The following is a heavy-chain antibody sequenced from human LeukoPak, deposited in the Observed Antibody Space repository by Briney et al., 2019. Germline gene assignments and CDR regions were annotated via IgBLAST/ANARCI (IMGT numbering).Heavy chain of an antibody. J-gene: IGHJ4*02. CDR3: ARAGVVGAGEY. Sequence: XXASXXTFSSYAISXVRQAPGQGLEWMGRIIPIFGTANYAQKFQGRVTITTDESTSTAYMELSSLRSEDTAVYYCARAGVVGAGEYWGQGTLVTVSS. CDR1: XXTFSSYA. V-gene: IGHV1-69*05. D-gene: IGHD1-26*01. CDR2: IIPIFGTA.